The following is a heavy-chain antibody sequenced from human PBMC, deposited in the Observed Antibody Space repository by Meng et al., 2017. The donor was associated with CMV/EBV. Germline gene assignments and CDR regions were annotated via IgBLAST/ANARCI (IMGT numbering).Heavy chain of an antibody. V-gene: IGHV3-7*03. D-gene: IGHD6-19*01. CDR2: IKQDGSEK. CDR3: AREIRRGGWYSDYYYGMDV. CDR1: GFTFSSYW. Sequence: GGSLRLSCAASGFTFSSYWMSWVRQAPGKGLEWVANIKQDGSEKYYGDSVKGRFTISRDNAKNSLYLQMSSLRSEDTAVYYCAREIRRGGWYSDYYYGMDVWGQGTTVTVSS. J-gene: IGHJ6*02.